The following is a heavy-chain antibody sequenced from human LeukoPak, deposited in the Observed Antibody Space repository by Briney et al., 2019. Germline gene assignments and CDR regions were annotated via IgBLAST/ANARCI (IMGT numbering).Heavy chain of an antibody. CDR3: ARRYYDFWSGYYIFDY. D-gene: IGHD3-3*01. V-gene: IGHV4-31*03. J-gene: IGHJ4*02. CDR1: GGSISSGGYY. CDR2: IYYSGST. Sequence: SETLSLTCTVSGGSISSGGYYWSWIRQHPGKGLEWIGYIYYSGSTHYNPSLKSRVTISVDTSKNQFSLKLSSVTAADAAVYYCARRYYDFWSGYYIFDYWGQGTLVTVSS.